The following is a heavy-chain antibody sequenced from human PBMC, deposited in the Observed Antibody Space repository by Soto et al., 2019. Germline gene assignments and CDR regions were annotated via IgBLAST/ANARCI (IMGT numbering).Heavy chain of an antibody. CDR1: GGTFSSYT. CDR2: IIPILGIA. V-gene: IGHV1-69*02. Sequence: SVKVSCKASGGTFSSYTISWVRQAPGQGLEWMGRIIPILGIANYAQKFQGRVTITADKSTSTAYMELSSLRSEDTAVYYCARNGSPRKQQLVFYYYGMDVGGQGTTVTVSS. CDR3: ARNGSPRKQQLVFYYYGMDV. J-gene: IGHJ6*02. D-gene: IGHD6-13*01.